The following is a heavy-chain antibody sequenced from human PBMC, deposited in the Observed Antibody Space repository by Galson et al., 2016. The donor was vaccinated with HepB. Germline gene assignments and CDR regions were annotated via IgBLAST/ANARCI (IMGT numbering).Heavy chain of an antibody. CDR1: GFTFSNYW. CDR2: IMQDGSEK. CDR3: AIELGVTTFSDYYYYVMDV. Sequence: SLRLSCAGSGFTFSNYWMIWVRQAPGKGLEWVANIMQDGSEKYYVDSVKGRFTISRDNAKNSLYLQMNSLRAEDTAVYYCAIELGVTTFSDYYYYVMDVWGQGTTVTVSS. V-gene: IGHV3-7*01. J-gene: IGHJ6*02. D-gene: IGHD4-17*01.